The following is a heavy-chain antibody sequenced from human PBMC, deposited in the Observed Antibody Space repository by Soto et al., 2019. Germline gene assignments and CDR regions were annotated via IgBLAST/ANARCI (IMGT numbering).Heavy chain of an antibody. V-gene: IGHV1-69*08. D-gene: IGHD5-12*01. CDR3: AREGLAWRHWYFDL. J-gene: IGHJ2*01. CDR1: GGTFSSYT. Sequence: QVQLVQSGAEVKKPGSSVKVSCKASGGTFSSYTISWVRQAPGQGLEWMGRIIPILGIANYAQKFQGRVTITADQATSTAYEELNSLRSEDTAVYYCAREGLAWRHWYFDLWGRGTLVTVSS. CDR2: IIPILGIA.